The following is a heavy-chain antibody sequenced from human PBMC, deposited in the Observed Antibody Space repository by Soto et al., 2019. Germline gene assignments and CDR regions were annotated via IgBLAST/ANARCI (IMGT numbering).Heavy chain of an antibody. J-gene: IGHJ4*02. Sequence: QVKLVESGGGVVQPGRSLRLSCAVSGFTFSSYGMHWVRQAPGKGLEWVALIWYDGSSKFYADSVKGRFTISRDNSENTLALEMSSLRAEDTAMYYCAKPSYDFWSGYYHPFDGWGQGTLVTVSS. CDR1: GFTFSSYG. V-gene: IGHV3-33*06. CDR2: IWYDGSSK. CDR3: AKPSYDFWSGYYHPFDG. D-gene: IGHD3-3*01.